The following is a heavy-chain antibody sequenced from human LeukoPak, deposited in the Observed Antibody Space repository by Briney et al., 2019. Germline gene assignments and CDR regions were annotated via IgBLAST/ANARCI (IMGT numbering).Heavy chain of an antibody. Sequence: PSETLSLTCTVSGGSVSSGDHYWSWVRQPPGTGLEWIGYVYYSGSTYYNPSLKSRLTISADTSKNQFSLKLSSVTAADTAVYYCARVVYYCDSGSYYFDYWGQGTLVTVSS. CDR1: GGSVSSGDHY. CDR2: VYYSGST. J-gene: IGHJ4*02. V-gene: IGHV4-30-4*08. CDR3: ARVVYYCDSGSYYFDY. D-gene: IGHD3-10*01.